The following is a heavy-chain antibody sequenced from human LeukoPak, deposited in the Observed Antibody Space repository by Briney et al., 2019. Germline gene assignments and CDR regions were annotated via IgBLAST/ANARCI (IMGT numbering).Heavy chain of an antibody. CDR2: IYYSGST. J-gene: IGHJ6*03. Sequence: PSETLSLTCTVSGGSISSSSYYWGWIRQPPGKGLEWIGSIYYSGSTYYNPSLKSRVTISVDTSKNQFSLKLSSVTAADTAVYYCASLTYYYDSSGYYSPQYYYYYHYMDVWGKGTTVTVSS. D-gene: IGHD3-22*01. V-gene: IGHV4-39*01. CDR1: GGSISSSSYY. CDR3: ASLTYYYDSSGYYSPQYYYYYHYMDV.